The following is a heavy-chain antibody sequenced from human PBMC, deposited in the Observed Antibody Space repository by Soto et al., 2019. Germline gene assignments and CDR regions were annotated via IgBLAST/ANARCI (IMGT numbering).Heavy chain of an antibody. CDR2: INPNSGGT. CDR1: GYTFTGYY. V-gene: IGHV1-2*02. CDR3: ARALHVWGSYRLAY. D-gene: IGHD3-16*02. Sequence: ASVKVSCKASGYTFTGYYMHWVRQAPGQGLEWMGWINPNSGGTNYAQKFQGRVTMTRDTSISTAYMELSRLRSDDTAVYYCARALHVWGSYRLAYWGQGTLVTVSS. J-gene: IGHJ4*02.